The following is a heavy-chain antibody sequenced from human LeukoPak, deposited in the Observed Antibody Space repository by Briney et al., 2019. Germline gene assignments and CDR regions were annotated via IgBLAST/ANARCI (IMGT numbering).Heavy chain of an antibody. CDR1: GYTLTELS. D-gene: IGHD1-1*01. Sequence: ASVKVSCKVSGYTLTELSMHWVRQAPGKGLEWMGGFDPEDGETIYAQKFQGRVTMTRDTSTSTVYMELSSLRSEDTAVYYCAGYEGTTATGRPFDYWGQGTLVTVSS. V-gene: IGHV1-24*01. J-gene: IGHJ4*02. CDR2: FDPEDGET. CDR3: AGYEGTTATGRPFDY.